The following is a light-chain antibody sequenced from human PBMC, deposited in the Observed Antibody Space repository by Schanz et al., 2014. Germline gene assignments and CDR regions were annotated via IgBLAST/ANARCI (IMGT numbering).Light chain of an antibody. CDR1: SSDIGGYNY. CDR2: EVT. V-gene: IGLV2-8*01. J-gene: IGLJ2*01. CDR3: SSHTAITTAVV. Sequence: QSALTQPPSASGSPGQSVTISCTGTSSDIGGYNYVSWYQQHPGEAPKLMLYEVTKRPSGVPDRFSGSKSGNTASLTISGLQAEDEADYHCSSHTAITTAVVFGGGTKLTVL.